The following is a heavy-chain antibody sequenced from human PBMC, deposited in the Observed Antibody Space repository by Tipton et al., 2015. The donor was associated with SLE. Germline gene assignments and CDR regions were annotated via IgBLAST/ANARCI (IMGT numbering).Heavy chain of an antibody. CDR2: INSDGSST. D-gene: IGHD2-2*01. J-gene: IGHJ3*02. CDR3: ARTSSGGAFDI. CDR1: GFTFSSSW. Sequence: SLRLSCAASGFTFSSSWMHWVRPAPGKGLVCGSRINSDGSSTTYADSVKGRFTISRDNAKNTLYLQMNSLRAEDTAVYYCARTSSGGAFDIWGQGTMVTVSS. V-gene: IGHV3-74*01.